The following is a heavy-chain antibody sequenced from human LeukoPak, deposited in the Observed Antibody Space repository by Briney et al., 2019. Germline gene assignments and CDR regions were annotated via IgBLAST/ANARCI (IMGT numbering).Heavy chain of an antibody. CDR1: GFAFSSYG. Sequence: GGSLRLSCAASGFAFSSYGMHWVRQAPGKGLEWVAFIRYDGSNKYYADSVKGRFTISRDNSKNTLYLQMNSLRAEDTAVYYCAKDMDYDILTGYSALDYWGQGTLVTVSS. D-gene: IGHD3-9*01. J-gene: IGHJ4*02. CDR2: IRYDGSNK. CDR3: AKDMDYDILTGYSALDY. V-gene: IGHV3-30*02.